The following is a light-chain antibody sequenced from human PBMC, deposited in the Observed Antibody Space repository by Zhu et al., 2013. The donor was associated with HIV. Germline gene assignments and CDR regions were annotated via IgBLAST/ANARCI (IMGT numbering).Light chain of an antibody. Sequence: QSALTQPASVSGSPGQSVAISCTGTSSDVGSYNRVSWYQQPPGTAPKLMIYEVSNRPSGVSNRFSGSKSGNTASLTISGLQSEDEADYYCCSYTARSTAVFGGGTKLTVV. CDR2: EVS. CDR1: SSDVGSYNR. CDR3: CSYTARSTAV. J-gene: IGLJ2*01. V-gene: IGLV2-18*02.